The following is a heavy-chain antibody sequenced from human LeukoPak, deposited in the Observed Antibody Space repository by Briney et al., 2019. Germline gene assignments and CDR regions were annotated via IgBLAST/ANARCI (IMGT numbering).Heavy chain of an antibody. V-gene: IGHV3-33*01. CDR3: TRYNNDHFDY. CDR2: IAYGGSRA. J-gene: IGHJ4*02. Sequence: PGGSLRLSCAGSGFTFGGYGMHWFRQTPGMGLEWVAVIAYGGSRAFYADSVKGRFTISRDNSKNTMSVQMDDLRAEDTAVYYCTRYNNDHFDYWGQGTLVTVSS. CDR1: GFTFGGYG. D-gene: IGHD1-14*01.